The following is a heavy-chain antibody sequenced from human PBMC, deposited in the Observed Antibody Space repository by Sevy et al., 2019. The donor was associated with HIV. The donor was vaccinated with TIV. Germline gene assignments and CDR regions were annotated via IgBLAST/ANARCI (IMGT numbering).Heavy chain of an antibody. CDR1: GFSFSEFW. CDR3: ARDRAYSALDY. V-gene: IGHV3-7*01. CDR2: MNPDGSRL. J-gene: IGHJ4*02. Sequence: GGSLRLSCAASGFSFSEFWMTWVRQAPGKGLERIAIMNPDGSRLYYVDSVRGRFTISRENTKNSLYLQMNSLTVDDTAVYFCARDRAYSALDYWGQGTLVTVSS. D-gene: IGHD5-18*01.